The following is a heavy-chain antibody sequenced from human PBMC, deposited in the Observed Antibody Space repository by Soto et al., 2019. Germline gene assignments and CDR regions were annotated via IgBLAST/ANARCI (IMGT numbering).Heavy chain of an antibody. CDR3: ARDQFFGSASSNNRYSYFYGMDV. J-gene: IGHJ6*02. V-gene: IGHV3-53*01. CDR1: GFTVSNNY. CDR2: IYSGGTT. D-gene: IGHD3-10*01. Sequence: VSLRLSCAASGFTVSNNYMSGVRQAAGKGLEWVSHIYSGGTTYYTDSVKGRFTISRDNSKNTLYLHMNSLRVEDTAVYYCARDQFFGSASSNNRYSYFYGMDVWGQGTTVTVSS.